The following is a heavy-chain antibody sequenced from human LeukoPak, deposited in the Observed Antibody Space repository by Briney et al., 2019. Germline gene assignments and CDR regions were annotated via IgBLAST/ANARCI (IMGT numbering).Heavy chain of an antibody. D-gene: IGHD4-23*01. CDR1: GYSFTSYM. CDR2: ITPANGHT. V-gene: IGHV1-3*01. Sequence: ASVKVSCKTSGYSFTSYMIHWVRQAPGQGLEWMGWITPANGHTKYSQKFQGRLTFTRDTSATTAYMVLSSLRSEDTSVYYCARALSGNPYYFDYWGQGTLVTVSS. J-gene: IGHJ4*02. CDR3: ARALSGNPYYFDY.